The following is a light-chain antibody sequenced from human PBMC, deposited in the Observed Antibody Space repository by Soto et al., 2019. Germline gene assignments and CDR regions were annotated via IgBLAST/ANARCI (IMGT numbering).Light chain of an antibody. V-gene: IGKV1-33*01. J-gene: IGKJ5*01. CDR3: QQYDNLPV. Sequence: DIEMAQSPWAVSASVGDRVTITCQASQDISNYLNWYQQKPGKAPKLLIYDASNLETGVPSRFSGSGSGTDLTFTISSLQPEDIATYYCQQYDNLPVFGQGTRLEIK. CDR2: DAS. CDR1: QDISNY.